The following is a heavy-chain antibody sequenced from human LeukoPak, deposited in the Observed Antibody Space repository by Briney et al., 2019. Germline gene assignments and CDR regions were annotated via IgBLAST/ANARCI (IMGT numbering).Heavy chain of an antibody. CDR3: AKAKGTFGVVIPHYFDY. CDR2: ISGSGGST. V-gene: IGHV3-23*01. J-gene: IGHJ4*02. D-gene: IGHD3-3*01. CDR1: GFTFSSYA. Sequence: AGGSLRLSCAASGFTFSSYAMSWVRQAPGKGLEWVSAISGSGGSTYYADSVKGRFTISRDNSKNTLYLQMNSLRAEDTAVYYCAKAKGTFGVVIPHYFDYWGQGTLVTVSS.